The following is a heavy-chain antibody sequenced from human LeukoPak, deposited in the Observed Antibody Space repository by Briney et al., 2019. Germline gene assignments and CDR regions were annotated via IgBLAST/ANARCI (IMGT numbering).Heavy chain of an antibody. D-gene: IGHD1-26*01. CDR1: GFTFSSYG. J-gene: IGHJ6*03. CDR2: ISYDGSNK. CDR3: ARVVGNYYYYMDV. Sequence: PGRSLRLSCAASGFTFSSYGMHWVRQAPGKGLEWVAVISYDGSNKYYADSVKGRFTISRDNAKNSLYLQMNSLRAEDTALYYCARVVGNYYYYMDVWGKGTTVTVSS. V-gene: IGHV3-30*03.